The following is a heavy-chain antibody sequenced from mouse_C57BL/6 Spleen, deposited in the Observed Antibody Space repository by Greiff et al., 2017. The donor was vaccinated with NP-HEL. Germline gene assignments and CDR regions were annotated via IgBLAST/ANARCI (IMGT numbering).Heavy chain of an antibody. J-gene: IGHJ3*01. CDR3: ARSYGSSPFAY. D-gene: IGHD1-1*01. CDR2: IYPRDGST. CDR1: GYTFTSYD. V-gene: IGHV1-85*01. Sequence: VQLQQSGPELVKPGASVKLSCKASGYTFTSYDINWVKQRPGQGLEWIGWIYPRDGSTKYNEKFKGKATLTVDTSSSTAYMELHSLTSEDSAVYFCARSYGSSPFAYWGQGTLVTVSA.